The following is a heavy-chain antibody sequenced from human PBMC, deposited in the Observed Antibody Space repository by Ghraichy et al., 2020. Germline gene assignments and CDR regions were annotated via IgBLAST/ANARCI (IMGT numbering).Heavy chain of an antibody. CDR3: AADLGEG. V-gene: IGHV3-15*01. J-gene: IGHJ4*02. CDR1: GVAFSHAW. CDR2: IKSISDGEAT. Sequence: GGSLRLSCAAGVAFSHAWMTWVRQAPGKGLEWVGLIKSISDGEATDYSAPVKGRFTISRDDSKNMLYLQMNSLKTEDTAVYYCAADLGEGWGQGTLITVSS.